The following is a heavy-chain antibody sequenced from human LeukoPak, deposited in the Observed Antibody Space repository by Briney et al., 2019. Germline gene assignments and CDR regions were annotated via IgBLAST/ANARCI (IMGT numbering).Heavy chain of an antibody. D-gene: IGHD3-22*01. Sequence: GGSLRLSCAASGFTFSSYWMSWVRQAPGKGLEWVANIKQDGSGKYYVDSVKGRFTISRDNAKNSLYLQMNSLRAEDTAVYYCARAIMIVVVRPFDYWGQGTLVTVSS. CDR3: ARAIMIVVVRPFDY. CDR1: GFTFSSYW. CDR2: IKQDGSGK. V-gene: IGHV3-7*01. J-gene: IGHJ4*02.